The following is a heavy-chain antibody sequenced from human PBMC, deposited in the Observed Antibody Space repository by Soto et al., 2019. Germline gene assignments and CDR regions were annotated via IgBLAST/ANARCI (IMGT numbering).Heavy chain of an antibody. CDR1: GGSLTSYY. Sequence: SETLSLTCSVSGGSLTSYYWSWIRQPPGKGLEWIGYIYHSGNTYYNPSLKSRVTISVDRSKNQFSLKLSSVTAADTAVYYCARVPDRWGQGTLVTVSS. CDR3: ARVPDR. J-gene: IGHJ5*02. V-gene: IGHV4-59*12. CDR2: IYHSGNT. D-gene: IGHD2-2*01.